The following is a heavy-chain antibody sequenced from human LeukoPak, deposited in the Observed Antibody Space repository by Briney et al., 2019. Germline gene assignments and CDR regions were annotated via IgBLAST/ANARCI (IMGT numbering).Heavy chain of an antibody. D-gene: IGHD1-26*01. CDR2: INSDGSSL. V-gene: IGHV3-74*01. J-gene: IGHJ4*02. CDR1: GFTFSSYW. Sequence: GGSLRLSCAASGFTFSSYWVQWVRQAPGKGLVWISRINSDGSSLSYADSVKGRFTISRDNAKNTVYLQMNSLRAEDTAVYYCARTRYTGSHFDYWGQGTLVTVSS. CDR3: ARTRYTGSHFDY.